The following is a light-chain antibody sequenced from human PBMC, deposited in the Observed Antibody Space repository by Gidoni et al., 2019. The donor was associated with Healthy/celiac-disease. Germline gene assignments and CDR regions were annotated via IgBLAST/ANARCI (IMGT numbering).Light chain of an antibody. V-gene: IGKV4-1*01. J-gene: IGKJ1*01. CDR3: QQYYSTPRT. Sequence: DIVMTQSPDSLVVSLGERATINCNSSQSVLYSSNNKNYLAWYQQNPGQPPKLLIYWASTRESGVPDRFSGSGSGTDFTLTISSLQAEDVAVYYCQQYYSTPRTFGQGTKVEIK. CDR2: WAS. CDR1: QSVLYSSNNKNY.